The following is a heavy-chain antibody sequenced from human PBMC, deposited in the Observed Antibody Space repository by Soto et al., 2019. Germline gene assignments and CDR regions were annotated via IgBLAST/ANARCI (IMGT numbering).Heavy chain of an antibody. J-gene: IGHJ6*02. V-gene: IGHV1-69*04. CDR1: GGTFSSYT. Sequence: SVKVSCKASGGTFSSYTISWVRQAPGQGLEWMGRIIPILGIANYAQKFQGRVTITADKSTSTAYMELSSLRSEDTAVYYCAREWELQFYYYGMDVWGQGTTVTVSS. D-gene: IGHD1-26*01. CDR3: AREWELQFYYYGMDV. CDR2: IIPILGIA.